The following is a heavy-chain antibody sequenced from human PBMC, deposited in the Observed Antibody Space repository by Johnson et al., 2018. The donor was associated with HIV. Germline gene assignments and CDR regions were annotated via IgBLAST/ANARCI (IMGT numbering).Heavy chain of an antibody. CDR3: ARGSRYTHDNDDVYLLHAFDI. CDR2: ISYDGSET. D-gene: IGHD3-16*01. J-gene: IGHJ3*02. V-gene: IGHV3-30*04. CDR1: GFTFSSYA. Sequence: QVQLVESGGGVVQPGRSLRLSCAASGFTFSSYAMHWVRQAPGKGLEWVAVISYDGSETYYADSVKGRFTLSRDSSKNTLYLQVNSLRAEDTAVYYCARGSRYTHDNDDVYLLHAFDIWGQGTVVTVSS.